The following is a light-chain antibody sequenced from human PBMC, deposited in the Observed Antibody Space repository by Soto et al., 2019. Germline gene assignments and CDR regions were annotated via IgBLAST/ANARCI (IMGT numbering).Light chain of an antibody. CDR2: EVS. CDR1: SSDVGSYNR. Sequence: QSVLTQPPSVSGSPGQSVSISCTGTSSDVGSYNRVSWYRQPPGTAPKLMIYEVSNRPSGVPDRFSGSKSGNTASLTISGLQVEDEADYYCSSYTGNSTVVFRVGTKVTVL. V-gene: IGLV2-18*02. CDR3: SSYTGNSTVV. J-gene: IGLJ2*01.